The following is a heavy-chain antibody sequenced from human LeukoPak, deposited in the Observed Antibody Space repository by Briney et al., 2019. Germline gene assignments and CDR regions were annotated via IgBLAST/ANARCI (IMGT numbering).Heavy chain of an antibody. J-gene: IGHJ4*02. CDR2: IIPIFGTA. D-gene: IGHD4-23*01. CDR1: GGTFSSYA. CDR3: VRVGGRMTVEGGVSDSDY. V-gene: IGHV1-69*05. Sequence: ASVKVSCKASGGTFSSYAISWVRQAPGQGLEWMGGIIPIFGTANYAQKFQGRVTITTAESTCTASLELRSLRSGDTAVYFCVRVGGRMTVEGGVSDSDYWGQGTLVTVSS.